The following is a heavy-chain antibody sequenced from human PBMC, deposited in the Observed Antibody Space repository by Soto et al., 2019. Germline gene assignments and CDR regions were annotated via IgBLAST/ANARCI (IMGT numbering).Heavy chain of an antibody. J-gene: IGHJ5*02. CDR3: ARGHSRFYP. Sequence: ASVKVSCKASGYTFTSYYMHWVRQAPGQGLEWMGIINPSGGSTSYAQKFQGRVTMTRDTSTSTVYMELSSVTAADTAVYYCARGHSRFYPWGQGTLVTVSS. CDR1: GYTFTSYY. CDR2: INPSGGST. D-gene: IGHD6-13*01. V-gene: IGHV1-46*01.